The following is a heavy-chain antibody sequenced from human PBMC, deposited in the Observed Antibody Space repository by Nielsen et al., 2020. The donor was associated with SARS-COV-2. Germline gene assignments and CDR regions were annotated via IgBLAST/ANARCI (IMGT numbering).Heavy chain of an antibody. CDR1: GYSISSSYY. Sequence: SETLSLTCTVSGYSISSSYYWSWIRQPPGKGLEWIGYIYYSGSTNYNPSLKSRVTISVDTSKNQFSLKLSSVTAADTAVYYCARGVGLLWFGDRHDAFDIWGQGTMVTVSS. CDR3: ARGVGLLWFGDRHDAFDI. CDR2: IYYSGST. D-gene: IGHD3-10*01. V-gene: IGHV4-61*01. J-gene: IGHJ3*02.